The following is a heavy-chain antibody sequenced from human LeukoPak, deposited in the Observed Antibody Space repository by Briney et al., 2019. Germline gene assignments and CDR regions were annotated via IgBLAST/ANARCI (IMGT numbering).Heavy chain of an antibody. V-gene: IGHV5-51*01. CDR2: IYPGDSDT. CDR1: GYSFTSYW. J-gene: IGHJ6*02. CDR3: ARHRFDLSSRAAFRNCSSTSCSYYYYYYGMDV. Sequence: GESLKISCKGSGYSFTSYWIGWVRQMPGKGLEWMGIIYPGDSDTRYSPSFQGQVTISADKSISTAYLQWSSLKASDTAMYYCARHRFDLSSRAAFRNCSSTSCSYYYYYYGMDVWGQGTTVTVSS. D-gene: IGHD2-2*01.